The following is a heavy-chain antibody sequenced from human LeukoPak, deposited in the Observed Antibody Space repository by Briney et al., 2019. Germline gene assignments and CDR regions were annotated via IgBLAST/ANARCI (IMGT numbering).Heavy chain of an antibody. V-gene: IGHV7-4-1*02. Sequence: ASVKVSCKASGYTFSNYTLNWVRQAPGQGLEWMGWIDTNTGNPTYAQGFIGRFVFSLDTSVTTAYLQISSLKAEDTAVYYCARDLFGLNSGTHPDYWGQGTLVTVSS. CDR1: GYTFSNYT. CDR3: ARDLFGLNSGTHPDY. D-gene: IGHD1-26*01. J-gene: IGHJ4*02. CDR2: IDTNTGNP.